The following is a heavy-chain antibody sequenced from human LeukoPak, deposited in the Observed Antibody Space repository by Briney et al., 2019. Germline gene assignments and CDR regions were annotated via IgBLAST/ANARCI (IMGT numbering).Heavy chain of an antibody. CDR2: ISAYNGNT. Sequence: ASVKVSCKASGYTFTSYGISWVRQAPGQGLEWMGWISAYNGNTNYAQKLQGRVTMTTDTSTSTAYVELRSLRSDDTAVYYCARVSGMIVAVIDHRHDYWGQGTLVTVSS. V-gene: IGHV1-18*01. CDR3: ARVSGMIVAVIDHRHDY. J-gene: IGHJ4*02. D-gene: IGHD3-22*01. CDR1: GYTFTSYG.